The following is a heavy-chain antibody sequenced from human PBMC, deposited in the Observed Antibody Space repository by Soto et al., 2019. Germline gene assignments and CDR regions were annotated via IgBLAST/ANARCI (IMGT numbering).Heavy chain of an antibody. CDR3: ARGPHPKAYYFFWSGYSGPYGMDV. CDR2: MNPNSGNT. Sequence: GASVKVSWKASGYTFTSYDINWVRQATGQGLEWMGWMNPNSGNTGYAQKFQGRVTMTRNTSISTAYMELSSLRSEDTAVYYCARGPHPKAYYFFWSGYSGPYGMDVWAQRTTVTGSS. J-gene: IGHJ6*02. CDR1: GYTFTSYD. V-gene: IGHV1-8*01. D-gene: IGHD3-3*01.